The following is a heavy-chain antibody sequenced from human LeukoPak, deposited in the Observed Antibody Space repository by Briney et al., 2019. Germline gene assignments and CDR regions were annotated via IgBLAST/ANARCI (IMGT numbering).Heavy chain of an antibody. V-gene: IGHV3-23*01. CDR2: ISATDSRP. CDR3: AKSYNGYESKPDY. D-gene: IGHD5-12*01. J-gene: IGHJ4*02. Sequence: GGSLRLSCAASGFTFSIYAMSWVRQAPGKGLEWVSAISATDSRPYYADSVKGRFTISRDNSKITLYLQMNSLRAEDTAVYYCAKSYNGYESKPDYWGQGTLVTVSS. CDR1: GFTFSIYA.